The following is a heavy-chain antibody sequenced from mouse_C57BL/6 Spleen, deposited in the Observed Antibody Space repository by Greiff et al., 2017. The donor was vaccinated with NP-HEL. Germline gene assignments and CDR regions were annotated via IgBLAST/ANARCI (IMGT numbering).Heavy chain of an antibody. Sequence: VHVKQSVAELVRPGASVKLSCTASGFNIKNTYMHWVKQRPEQGLEWIGRIDPANGNTKYAPKFQGKATLTADTSSNTAYLQLSSLTSEDTAIYYCASCYYGGSSAWFAYWGQGTLVTVAA. CDR1: GFNIKNTY. CDR3: ASCYYGGSSAWFAY. D-gene: IGHD1-1*01. J-gene: IGHJ3*01. V-gene: IGHV14-3*01. CDR2: IDPANGNT.